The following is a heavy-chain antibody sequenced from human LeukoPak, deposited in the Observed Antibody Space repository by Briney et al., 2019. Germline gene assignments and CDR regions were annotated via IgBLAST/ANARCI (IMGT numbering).Heavy chain of an antibody. J-gene: IGHJ6*02. CDR3: ATVPRYYYYYGMDV. CDR1: GFTFTSSA. V-gene: IGHV1-58*01. CDR2: IVVGSGNT. Sequence: GASVKVSCKASGFTFTSSAVQWLRQARGQRLEWIGWIVVGSGNTNYAQKFQERVTITRDMSTSTAYMELSSLRSEDTAVYYCATVPRYYYYYGMDVWGQGTTVTVSS.